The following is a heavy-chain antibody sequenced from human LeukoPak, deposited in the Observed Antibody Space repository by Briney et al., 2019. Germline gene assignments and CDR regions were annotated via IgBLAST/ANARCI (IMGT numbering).Heavy chain of an antibody. V-gene: IGHV1-69*15. CDR3: ARGSMVRGVIMFDY. CDR2: IIPIFGIA. D-gene: IGHD3-10*01. J-gene: IGHJ4*02. CDR1: GGTFSSYA. Sequence: SVKVSCKASGGTFSSYAISWARQAPGQGLEWMGRIIPIFGIANYAQKFQGRVTITADESTSTAYMELSSLRSEDTAVYYCARGSMVRGVIMFDYWGQGTLVTVSS.